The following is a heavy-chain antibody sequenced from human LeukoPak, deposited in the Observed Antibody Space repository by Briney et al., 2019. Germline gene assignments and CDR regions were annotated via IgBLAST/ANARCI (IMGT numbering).Heavy chain of an antibody. CDR1: GRSFSGHY. J-gene: IGHJ4*02. D-gene: IGHD6-13*01. Sequence: SETLSLTCAVYGRSFSGHYWSWVRQPRGRGLEGGGEINHSGSTNYNPSLKSRVTMSLDTSKNQFSLKLSSVTAADTAVYYCARGDIAAGYVDYWGQGTLVTVSS. V-gene: IGHV4-34*01. CDR3: ARGDIAAGYVDY. CDR2: INHSGST.